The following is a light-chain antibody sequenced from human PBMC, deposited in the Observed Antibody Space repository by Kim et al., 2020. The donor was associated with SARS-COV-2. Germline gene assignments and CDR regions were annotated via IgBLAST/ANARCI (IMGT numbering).Light chain of an antibody. CDR3: QVWDSSTVV. Sequence: VALGQTARITCGGNNIGSKKVHWYQQKPGQAPVLVIYRDSNRPSGIPERFSGSNSGNTATLTISRAQAGDEADYYCQVWDSSTVVFGVGTQLTVL. J-gene: IGLJ2*01. V-gene: IGLV3-9*01. CDR2: RDS. CDR1: NIGSKK.